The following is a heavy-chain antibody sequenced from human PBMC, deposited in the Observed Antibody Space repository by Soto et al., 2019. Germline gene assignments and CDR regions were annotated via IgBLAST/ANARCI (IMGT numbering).Heavy chain of an antibody. V-gene: IGHV4-39*01. Sequence: PSETLSLTCTVSGGSISSSSYYWGWIRQPPGKGLEWIGSIYYSGSTYYNPSLKSRVTISVDTSKNQFSLKLSPVTAADTAVYYCARQFSEDFWSGYSYYYGMDVWGQGTTVTVSS. CDR3: ARQFSEDFWSGYSYYYGMDV. CDR2: IYYSGST. J-gene: IGHJ6*02. D-gene: IGHD3-3*01. CDR1: GGSISSSSYY.